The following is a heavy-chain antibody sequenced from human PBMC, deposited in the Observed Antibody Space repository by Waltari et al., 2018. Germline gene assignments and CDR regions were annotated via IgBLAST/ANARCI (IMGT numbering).Heavy chain of an antibody. CDR2: IYYSGST. D-gene: IGHD1-7*01. V-gene: IGHV4-59*11. CDR1: GGSISSHY. CDR3: ARDSRAGTTGRNYYYGMDV. J-gene: IGHJ6*02. Sequence: QVQLQESGPGLVKPSETLSLTCTVSGGSISSHYWSWIRQPPGKGLEWIGYIYYSGSTNYNPSLKSRVTISVDTSKNQFSLKLSSVTAADTAVYYCARDSRAGTTGRNYYYGMDVWGQGTTVTVSS.